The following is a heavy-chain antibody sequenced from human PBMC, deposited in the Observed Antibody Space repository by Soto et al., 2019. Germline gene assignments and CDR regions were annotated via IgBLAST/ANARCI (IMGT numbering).Heavy chain of an antibody. Sequence: GGSLRLSCEASGFVFSSYAMGWVRQAPGKGLEWVSGIKSGGGGTYSADSVKGRFTISRDNSKNTLYLQMNSLRAEDTAVYYCAKALGSLDPFDYWGQGTPVTVSS. V-gene: IGHV3-23*01. J-gene: IGHJ4*02. CDR1: GFVFSSYA. CDR3: AKALGSLDPFDY. CDR2: IKSGGGGT. D-gene: IGHD3-3*01.